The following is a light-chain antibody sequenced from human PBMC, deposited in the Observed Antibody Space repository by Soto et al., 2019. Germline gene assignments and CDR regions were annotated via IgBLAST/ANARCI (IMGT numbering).Light chain of an antibody. CDR3: CSYGGSKTLV. V-gene: IGLV2-23*01. CDR2: EGS. CDR1: SSDVGNYNL. J-gene: IGLJ2*01. Sequence: QSALTQPASVSGSPGQSITISCTGTSSDVGNYNLVSWYQQHPGKAPKLMIYEGSKRPSGVSNRFSGSKSGNTASLTISGLQAEDEADYYCCSYGGSKTLVFGGGTKVTVL.